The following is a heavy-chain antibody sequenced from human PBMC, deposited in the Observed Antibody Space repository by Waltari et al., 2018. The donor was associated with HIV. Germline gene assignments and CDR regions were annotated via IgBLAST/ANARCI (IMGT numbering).Heavy chain of an antibody. CDR3: VRDSFGFDY. V-gene: IGHV6-1*01. CDR1: GASIPRESAA. Sequence: QVSLHPSGPGQLQASQTLSLTCGVSGASIPRESAAWNWVRQSPSKGLEWLGKTYYRSGWHTDYVVSVRGRIFINADPSRNRFSLEVKSVTPEDSGTYFCVRDSFGFDYWGRGHLVNVSS. D-gene: IGHD5-18*01. J-gene: IGHJ4*02. CDR2: TYYRSGWHT.